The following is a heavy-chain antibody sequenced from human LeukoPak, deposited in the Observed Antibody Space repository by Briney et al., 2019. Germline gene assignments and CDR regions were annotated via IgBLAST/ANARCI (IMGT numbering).Heavy chain of an antibody. Sequence: GGSLRLSCTGSGFTFGDYAMSWVRQAPGKGLEWVGFVRSKAYGGTTEYAASVKGRFTISRDDSKSIAYLQMNSLKTEDTAVYYCTRVQHDSSGYYNALDYWGQGALVTVSS. D-gene: IGHD3-22*01. CDR2: VRSKAYGGTT. CDR3: TRVQHDSSGYYNALDY. CDR1: GFTFGDYA. J-gene: IGHJ4*02. V-gene: IGHV3-49*04.